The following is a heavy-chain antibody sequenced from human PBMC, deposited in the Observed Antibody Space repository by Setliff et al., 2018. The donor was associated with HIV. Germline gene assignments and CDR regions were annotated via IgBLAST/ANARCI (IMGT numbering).Heavy chain of an antibody. D-gene: IGHD6-13*01. CDR3: ARGRGSSSSWPIDY. J-gene: IGHJ4*02. CDR1: GGSIGSNY. CDR2: IYNTGST. Sequence: SETLSLTCTVSGGSIGSNYLNWIRQPPGKGLEWIGYIYNTGSTYHSPSLESRVNISIDTSKNQFSLKLSSVTAADTAVYFCARGRGSSSSWPIDYWGQGTLVTVSS. V-gene: IGHV4-59*06.